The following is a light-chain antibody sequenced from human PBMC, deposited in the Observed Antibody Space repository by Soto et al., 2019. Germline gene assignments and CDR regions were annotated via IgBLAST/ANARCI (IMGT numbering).Light chain of an antibody. CDR3: LHYYEWPRWT. CDR2: GAS. CDR1: QSISNH. V-gene: IGKV3-15*01. Sequence: EIAMTQSPDTLSVSPGARATLSGRARQSISNHLAWYQQQPGQTPRLLIYGASTTATGIPARFSGSGTGTEFTLTISSLQSEDFAVYYCLHYYEWPRWTFGQGTKVDIK. J-gene: IGKJ1*01.